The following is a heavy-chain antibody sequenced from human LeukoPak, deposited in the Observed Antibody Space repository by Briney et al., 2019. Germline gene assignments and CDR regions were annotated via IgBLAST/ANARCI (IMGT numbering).Heavy chain of an antibody. CDR3: ARAGGVEMATINLWTYYFDY. Sequence: SETLSLTCTVSGGSISSSSYYWSWIRQPPGKGLEWIGYIYYSGSTNYNPSLKSRVTISVDTSKNQFSLKLSSVTAADTAVYYCARAGGVEMATINLWTYYFDYWGQGTLVTVSS. J-gene: IGHJ4*02. D-gene: IGHD5-24*01. CDR2: IYYSGST. V-gene: IGHV4-61*01. CDR1: GGSISSSSYY.